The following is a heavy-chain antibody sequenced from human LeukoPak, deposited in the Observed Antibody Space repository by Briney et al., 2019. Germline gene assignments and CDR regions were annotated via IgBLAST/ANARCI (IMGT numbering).Heavy chain of an antibody. Sequence: PSETLSLTCAVYGGSFSGYYWSWIRQPPGKGLEWIGEINHSGSTNYNPSLKSRVTISVDTSKNQFSLKLSSVTVADTAVYYCARGRYSSSWHNWFDPWGQGTLVTVSS. V-gene: IGHV4-34*01. CDR3: ARGRYSSSWHNWFDP. D-gene: IGHD6-13*01. CDR1: GGSFSGYY. J-gene: IGHJ5*02. CDR2: INHSGST.